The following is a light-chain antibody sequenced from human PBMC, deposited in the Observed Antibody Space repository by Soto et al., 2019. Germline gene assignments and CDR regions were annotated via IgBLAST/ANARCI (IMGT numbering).Light chain of an antibody. CDR3: QHYGSSPWT. CDR2: GAS. J-gene: IGKJ1*01. V-gene: IGKV3-20*01. CDR1: QSVSSNF. Sequence: EIVLTQSLGTLSLSPGERATLSCRASQSVSSNFLAWYQQKPGQAPRLLIYGASSRATGILDRFSGSGSGTDFTLTISRLEPEDFAGYYFQHYGSSPWTFGQGTKVEIK.